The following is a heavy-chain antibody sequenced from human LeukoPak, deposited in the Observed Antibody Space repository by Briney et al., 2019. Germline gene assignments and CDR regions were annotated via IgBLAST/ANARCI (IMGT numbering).Heavy chain of an antibody. CDR3: ARHADGTWGYFDY. J-gene: IGHJ4*02. V-gene: IGHV4-39*01. D-gene: IGHD3-16*01. Sequence: KSSETLSLTCTVSGGSISSSSYYWGWIRQPPGKGLEWIGSIYYSGSTYYNPSLKSRVTISADTSKNQFSLKLSSVTAADTAVYYCARHADGTWGYFDYWGQGTLVTVSS. CDR2: IYYSGST. CDR1: GGSISSSSYY.